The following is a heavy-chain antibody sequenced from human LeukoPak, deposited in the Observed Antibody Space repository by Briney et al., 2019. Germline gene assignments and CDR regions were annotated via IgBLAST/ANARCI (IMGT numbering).Heavy chain of an antibody. Sequence: SETLSLTCTVSGGSISSSSYYWGWIRQPPGKGLEWIGSIYYSGSTYYNPSLKSRVTISVDTSKNQFSLKLSSATAADTAVYYCAREAWSGSYPYWGQGTLVTVSS. D-gene: IGHD1-26*01. CDR3: AREAWSGSYPY. CDR2: IYYSGST. V-gene: IGHV4-39*07. J-gene: IGHJ4*02. CDR1: GGSISSSSYY.